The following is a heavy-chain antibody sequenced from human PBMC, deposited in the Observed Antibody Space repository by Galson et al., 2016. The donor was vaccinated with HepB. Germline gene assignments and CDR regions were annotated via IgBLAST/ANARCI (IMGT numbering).Heavy chain of an antibody. V-gene: IGHV3-15*01. CDR3: TTGRYSGYDCYY. Sequence: SLRLSCAASGFTFSNAWMSWVRQAPGKGLEWVGRIKSKTDGGTTDYAAPVKGRFTISRDDSKNTLYLRMNSLKTEDTAVYYCTTGRYSGYDCYYWGQGTLVAVSS. D-gene: IGHD5-12*01. CDR1: GFTFSNAW. J-gene: IGHJ4*02. CDR2: IKSKTDGGTT.